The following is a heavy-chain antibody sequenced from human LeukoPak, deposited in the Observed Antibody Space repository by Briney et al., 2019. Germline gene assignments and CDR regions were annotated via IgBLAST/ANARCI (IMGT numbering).Heavy chain of an antibody. CDR2: INPSGGST. Sequence: ASVKVSCKASGYTFTSYYMHWVRQAPVQGLEWMGIINPSGGSTSYAQKFQGRVTMTRDTSTSTVYMELSSLRAEDTAVYYCARGIPPYYDILTGYYFDPWGQGTLVTVSS. D-gene: IGHD3-9*01. V-gene: IGHV1-46*01. CDR3: ARGIPPYYDILTGYYFDP. CDR1: GYTFTSYY. J-gene: IGHJ5*02.